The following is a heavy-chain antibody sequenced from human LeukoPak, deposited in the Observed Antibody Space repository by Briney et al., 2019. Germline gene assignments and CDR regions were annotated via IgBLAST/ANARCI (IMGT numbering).Heavy chain of an antibody. Sequence: GASVKVSCKASGYTFTSYYMHWVRQAPGQGLEWMGIINPSGGSTSYAQKFQGRVTMTTDTSTSTAYMELRSLRSDDTAVYYCARGAALGVVTRFDPWGQGTLVTVSS. CDR3: ARGAALGVVTRFDP. J-gene: IGHJ5*02. CDR2: INPSGGST. V-gene: IGHV1-46*01. CDR1: GYTFTSYY. D-gene: IGHD2-15*01.